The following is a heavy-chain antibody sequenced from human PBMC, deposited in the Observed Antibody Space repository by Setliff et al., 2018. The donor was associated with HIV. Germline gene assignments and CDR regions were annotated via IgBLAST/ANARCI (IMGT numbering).Heavy chain of an antibody. CDR1: GYSISSGYY. CDR2: IYYSGTT. J-gene: IGHJ5*02. D-gene: IGHD3-22*01. CDR3: ASRENPRGGYPKGWFDP. Sequence: SETLSLTCAVSGYSISSGYYWGWIRQPPGKGLEWIGSIYYSGTTYNPSLKSRVTIKVDTFHNQFSLKLSSVTAADTAVYYCASRENPRGGYPKGWFDPWGQGTLVTVSS. V-gene: IGHV4-38-2*01.